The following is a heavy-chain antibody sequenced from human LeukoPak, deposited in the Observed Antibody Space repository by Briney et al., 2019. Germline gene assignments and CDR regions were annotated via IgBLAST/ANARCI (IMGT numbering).Heavy chain of an antibody. CDR1: GFTFSSYA. D-gene: IGHD2-15*01. CDR3: AKRLPYCSDGGCYSGFDQ. Sequence: GGSLRLSCAASGFTFSSYAMSWVRQAPGKGLEWGSVISGSGDSTYYTDSVKGRFTISRDNSKNTVFVQMNSLRVEDTAVYYCAKRLPYCSDGGCYSGFDQWGQGTLVTVSS. V-gene: IGHV3-23*01. CDR2: ISGSGDST. J-gene: IGHJ4*02.